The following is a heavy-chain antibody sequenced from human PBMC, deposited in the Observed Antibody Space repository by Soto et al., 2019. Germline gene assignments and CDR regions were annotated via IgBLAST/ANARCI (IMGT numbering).Heavy chain of an antibody. J-gene: IGHJ3*02. Sequence: PGESLKISCKGSGYSFTSYWIGWVRQMPGKGLEWMGIIYPGDSDTRYSPSFQGQVTISADKSISTAYLQWSSLKASDTAMYYCAGRGDYSNYVGAFDIWGQGTMVTVSS. CDR3: AGRGDYSNYVGAFDI. CDR2: IYPGDSDT. D-gene: IGHD4-4*01. CDR1: GYSFTSYW. V-gene: IGHV5-51*01.